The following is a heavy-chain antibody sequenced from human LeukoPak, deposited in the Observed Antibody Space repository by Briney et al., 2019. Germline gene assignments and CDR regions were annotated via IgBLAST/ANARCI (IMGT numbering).Heavy chain of an antibody. J-gene: IGHJ6*03. CDR3: ARDFAGTFLDYYYYMDV. D-gene: IGHD1-7*01. Sequence: PGGSLRLSCAASGFTFSSYWMSWVRQAPGKGLEWVANIKQDGSEKYYVDSVKGRFTISRDNAKNSLYLQMNSLRAEDTAVYYCARDFAGTFLDYYYYMDVWGKGTTVTVSS. CDR1: GFTFSSYW. V-gene: IGHV3-7*01. CDR2: IKQDGSEK.